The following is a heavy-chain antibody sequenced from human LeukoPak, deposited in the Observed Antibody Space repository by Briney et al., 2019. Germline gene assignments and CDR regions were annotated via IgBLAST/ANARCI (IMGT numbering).Heavy chain of an antibody. CDR3: AKDSPANYDFAPFDY. CDR2: ISGSGGST. J-gene: IGHJ4*02. D-gene: IGHD3-3*01. V-gene: IGHV3-23*01. CDR1: GFTFSSYA. Sequence: GGSLRLSCAASGFTFSSYAMSWVRQAPGKGLEWVSAISGSGGSTYYADSVKGRITISRDNSKNTLYLQMNSLRAEDTAVYYCAKDSPANYDFAPFDYWGQGTLVTVSS.